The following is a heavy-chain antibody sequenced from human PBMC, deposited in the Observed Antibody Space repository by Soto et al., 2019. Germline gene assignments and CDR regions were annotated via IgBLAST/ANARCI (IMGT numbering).Heavy chain of an antibody. V-gene: IGHV1-18*01. D-gene: IGHD3-3*01. J-gene: IGHJ6*02. CDR1: GYTFTSYG. Sequence: ASVKVSCKASGYTFTSYGISWVRQAPGQGLEWMGWISAYNGNTNYAQKLQGRVTMTTDTSTSTAYMELRSLRSDDTAVYYCARWALTADTLPYYDFWSGYYKTYYYYGMDVWGQGTTVTVSS. CDR3: ARWALTADTLPYYDFWSGYYKTYYYYGMDV. CDR2: ISAYNGNT.